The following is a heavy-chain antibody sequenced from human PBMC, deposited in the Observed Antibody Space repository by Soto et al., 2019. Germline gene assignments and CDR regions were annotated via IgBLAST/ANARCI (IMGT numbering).Heavy chain of an antibody. CDR2: IYYSGST. CDR3: ARSSYYDFWSGYYTYYYYGMDV. CDR1: GGSISSSSYY. D-gene: IGHD3-3*01. J-gene: IGHJ6*02. V-gene: IGHV4-39*01. Sequence: PSETLSLTCTVSGGSISSSSYYWGWIRQPPGKGLEWIGSIYYSGSTYYNPSLKGRVTISVDTSKNQFSLKLSSVTAADTAVYYCARSSYYDFWSGYYTYYYYGMDVWGQGTTVTVSS.